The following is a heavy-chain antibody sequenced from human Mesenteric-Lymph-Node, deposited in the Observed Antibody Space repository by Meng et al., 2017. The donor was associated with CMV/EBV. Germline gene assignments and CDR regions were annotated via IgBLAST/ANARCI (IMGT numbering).Heavy chain of an antibody. CDR3: AKDSRGELLGDYFDY. V-gene: IGHV3-30*02. CDR1: GFTFNNYG. J-gene: IGHJ4*02. CDR2: MRYDGSNK. Sequence: GESLKISCAASGFTFNNYGMHWVRQAPGEGLEWVAFMRYDGSNKYYADSVKGRFTISRDNSKNTLYLQMNSLRAEDTALYYCAKDSRGELLGDYFDYWGQGTLVTVSS. D-gene: IGHD1-26*01.